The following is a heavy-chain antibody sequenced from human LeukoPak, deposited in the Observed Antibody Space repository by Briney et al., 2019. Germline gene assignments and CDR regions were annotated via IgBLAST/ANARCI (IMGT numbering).Heavy chain of an antibody. D-gene: IGHD3-22*01. J-gene: IGHJ4*02. CDR3: AKGHDSSGYYWSYFDH. CDR1: GITYSSYG. CDR2: ISYDGREK. Sequence: GGSLRLSCAASGITYSSYGMQWVRQAPGKGLEWVAVISYDGREKHYADSVKGRFTISRDNSKDTLHLQMNSLRAEDTAVYYCAKGHDSSGYYWSYFDHWGQGTLVTVSS. V-gene: IGHV3-30*18.